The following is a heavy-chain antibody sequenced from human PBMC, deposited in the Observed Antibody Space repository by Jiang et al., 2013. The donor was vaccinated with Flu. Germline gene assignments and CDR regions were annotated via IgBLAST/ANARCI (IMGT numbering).Heavy chain of an antibody. CDR3: ARVIFYYDTNGFEASYFDN. D-gene: IGHD3-22*01. V-gene: IGHV1-69*02. Sequence: AEVKKPGSSVKVSCKVSGGTFNTYTFTWVRQAPGHGLEWMVRISPFLDVTTYAHNFQDRVTITADKSTSTVNMELASLRSEDTAIYYCARVIFYYDTNGFEASYFDNSGPGNPGHRSPQ. CDR2: ISPFLDVT. J-gene: IGHJ4*02. CDR1: GGTFNTYT.